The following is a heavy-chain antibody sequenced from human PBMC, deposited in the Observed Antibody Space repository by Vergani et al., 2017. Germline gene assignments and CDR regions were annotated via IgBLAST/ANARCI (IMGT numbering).Heavy chain of an antibody. CDR3: ARHTTYTDS. D-gene: IGHD1-1*01. CDR2: IYPADSDT. Sequence: EVELVQSGPEMRKPGESLKIPCKGSEYSFGNYWIGWVRQRPVKGLEWMGIIYPADSDTRYSPSFQGQVTISADKSISTAFLQWDSLKASDTALYYCARHTTYTDSWGQGAMVTVSS. J-gene: IGHJ4*02. V-gene: IGHV5-51*01. CDR1: EYSFGNYW.